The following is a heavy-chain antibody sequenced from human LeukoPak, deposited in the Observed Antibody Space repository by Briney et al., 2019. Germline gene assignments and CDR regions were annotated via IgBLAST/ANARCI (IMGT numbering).Heavy chain of an antibody. CDR1: GFTFSSYS. J-gene: IGHJ4*02. V-gene: IGHV3-21*01. CDR3: ARGASIVVVPAARRGYYFDY. Sequence: GGSLRLSCAAPGFTFSSYSMNWVRQAPGKGLEWVSSISSSSSYIYYADSVKGRFTISRDNAKNSLYLQMNSLRAEDTAVYYCARGASIVVVPAARRGYYFDYWGQGTLVTVSS. D-gene: IGHD2-2*01. CDR2: ISSSSSYI.